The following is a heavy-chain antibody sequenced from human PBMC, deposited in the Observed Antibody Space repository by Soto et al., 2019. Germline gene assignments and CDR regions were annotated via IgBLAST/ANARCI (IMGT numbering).Heavy chain of an antibody. V-gene: IGHV3-23*01. J-gene: IGHJ4*02. CDR1: GFTFISYA. Sequence: GGSLRLSCAASGFTFISYAMSWVRQAPGEGLEWVSAISGSGGSTYYADSVKGRFTISRDNSKNTLYLQMNSLRAEDTAVYYCAKGILAAAGTAWGQGTLVTVSS. CDR3: AKGILAAAGTA. CDR2: ISGSGGST. D-gene: IGHD6-13*01.